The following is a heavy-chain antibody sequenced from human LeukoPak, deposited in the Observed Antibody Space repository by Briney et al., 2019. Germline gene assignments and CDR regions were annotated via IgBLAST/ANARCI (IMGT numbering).Heavy chain of an antibody. CDR1: GYAFIGYY. J-gene: IGHJ4*02. Sequence: GASVKVSCKAAGYAFIGYYIHWVRQAPGQGLEWMGRINPNSGGTNYAQNFQARVTMTRDTSISTAYMELSSLTSDDTAVYYCARSLLGVGNVPRPYDYWGQGTLVTVSS. D-gene: IGHD2-8*01. CDR3: ARSLLGVGNVPRPYDY. CDR2: INPNSGGT. V-gene: IGHV1-2*06.